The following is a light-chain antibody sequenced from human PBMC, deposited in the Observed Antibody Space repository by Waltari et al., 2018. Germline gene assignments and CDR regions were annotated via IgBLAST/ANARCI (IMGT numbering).Light chain of an antibody. Sequence: QSVLTQPPSVSGAPGQRVTISCTGSSPNIGAGYAANWYQQLPGTAPKLLIYVNINRPSGVPDRFSGSKSGTSASLAITGLQAEDEADYYCQSYDSSLSAWVFGGGTKLTVL. CDR1: SPNIGAGYA. V-gene: IGLV1-40*01. CDR2: VNI. J-gene: IGLJ3*02. CDR3: QSYDSSLSAWV.